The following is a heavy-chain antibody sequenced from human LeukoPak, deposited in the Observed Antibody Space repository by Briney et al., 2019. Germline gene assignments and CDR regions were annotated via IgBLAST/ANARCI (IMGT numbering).Heavy chain of an antibody. J-gene: IGHJ4*02. CDR2: INPSGGST. D-gene: IGHD6-19*01. Sequence: ASVKVSCKASGYTFTSYYMHWVRQAPGQGLEWMGIINPSGGSTSYAQKFQGRVTMTRDMSTSTVYMELSSLRSEDTAVYYCARASYSSGWHRLPLDYWGQGTLVTVSS. CDR3: ARASYSSGWHRLPLDY. V-gene: IGHV1-46*01. CDR1: GYTFTSYY.